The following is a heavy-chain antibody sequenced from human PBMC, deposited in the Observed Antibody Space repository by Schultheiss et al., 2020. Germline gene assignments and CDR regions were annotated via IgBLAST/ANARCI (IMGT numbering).Heavy chain of an antibody. Sequence: SETLSLTCAVYGGSFSGYYWSWIRQPPGKGLEWIGEINHSGSTNYNPSLKSRVTISVDTSKNQFSLKLSSVTAADTAVYYCARGYSSSWYAGFDPWGQGTLVTGSS. CDR3: ARGYSSSWYAGFDP. J-gene: IGHJ5*02. D-gene: IGHD6-13*01. V-gene: IGHV4-34*01. CDR2: INHSGST. CDR1: GGSFSGYY.